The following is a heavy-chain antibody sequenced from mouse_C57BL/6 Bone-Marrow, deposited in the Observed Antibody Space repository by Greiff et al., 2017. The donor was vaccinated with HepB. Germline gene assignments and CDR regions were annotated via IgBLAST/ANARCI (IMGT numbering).Heavy chain of an antibody. D-gene: IGHD1-1*01. CDR2: IYPGDGDT. CDR1: GYAFSSSW. CDR3: ARPYYYGIMDY. V-gene: IGHV1-82*01. J-gene: IGHJ4*01. Sequence: QVQLQQSGPELVKPGASVKISCKASGYAFSSSWMNWVKQRPGKGLEWIGRIYPGDGDTNYNGKFKGKATLTADKSSSTAYMQLSSLTSEDSAVYVCARPYYYGIMDYWGQGTSVTVSS.